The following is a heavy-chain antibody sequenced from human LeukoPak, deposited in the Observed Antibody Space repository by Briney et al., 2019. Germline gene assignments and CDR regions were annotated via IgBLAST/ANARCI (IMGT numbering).Heavy chain of an antibody. D-gene: IGHD2-15*01. CDR3: ARERRYCSGGSCYTPSGGMDV. CDR2: ISGYNGNT. Sequence: ASVKVSFKTSGYTFTSNGISWVRQAPGQGLEWMGWISGYNGNTNYVQNLQGRVTMTTDTSTSTAYMELRSLRSDDTAVYYCARERRYCSGGSCYTPSGGMDVWGQGTTVTVSS. V-gene: IGHV1-18*01. J-gene: IGHJ6*02. CDR1: GYTFTSNG.